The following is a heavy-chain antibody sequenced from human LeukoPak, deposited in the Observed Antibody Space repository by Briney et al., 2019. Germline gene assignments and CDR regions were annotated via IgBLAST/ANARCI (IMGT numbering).Heavy chain of an antibody. CDR3: ARVHISAAGIENWFDP. CDR1: GFTFSSYA. Sequence: GRSLRLSCAASGFTFSSYAMHWVRQAPGKGLEWVAVISYDGSNKYYADSVKGRFTISRDNSKNTLYLQMNSLRAEDTAVYYCARVHISAAGIENWFDPWGQGTLVTVSS. J-gene: IGHJ5*02. CDR2: ISYDGSNK. V-gene: IGHV3-30*04. D-gene: IGHD6-13*01.